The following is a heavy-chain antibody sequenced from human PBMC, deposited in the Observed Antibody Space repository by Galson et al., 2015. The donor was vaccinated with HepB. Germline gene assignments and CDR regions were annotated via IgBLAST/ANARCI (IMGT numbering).Heavy chain of an antibody. CDR3: AIVVNTGHYYFYYGMDV. D-gene: IGHD3-22*01. CDR1: GFSFSSYS. Sequence: SLRLSCAASGFSFSSYSMNWVRQAPGKGLEWVACISSSPSYIYYADSVKGRFTISNDNAKNSVSLQMSSLRDEDTAVYYCAIVVNTGHYYFYYGMDVWGQGTTVTVSS. V-gene: IGHV3-21*01. CDR2: ISSSPSYI. J-gene: IGHJ6*02.